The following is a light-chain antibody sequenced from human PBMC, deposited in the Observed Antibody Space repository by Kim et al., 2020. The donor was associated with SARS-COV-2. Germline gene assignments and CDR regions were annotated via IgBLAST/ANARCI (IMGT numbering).Light chain of an antibody. CDR1: QSVGNW. V-gene: IGKV1-5*03. CDR3: KQYDTYST. Sequence: DIQMTQSPSTLSASVGERVTITCRASQSVGNWLAWYQQKPGKAPKLLIYKAFSLESGVPSRFSGSGSGTELTLTITSLQPDDFATYYCKQYDTYSTFGHGTKVDSK. CDR2: KAF. J-gene: IGKJ1*01.